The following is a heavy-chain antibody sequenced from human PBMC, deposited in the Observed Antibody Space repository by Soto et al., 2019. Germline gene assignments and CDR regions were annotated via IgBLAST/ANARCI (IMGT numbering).Heavy chain of an antibody. CDR3: VRDRGVRDV. CDR1: GYTFTSYY. Sequence: QVQLVQSGAEVKKPGASVKVSCKASGYTFTSYYMHRVRQAPGQGLEWMGWINPDSGVTYYPHKFQDRVTMTRYTSISTAYMELSRLTSDDTALYYCVRDRGVRDVWGQGTTVIVSS. V-gene: IGHV1-2*02. D-gene: IGHD2-8*01. J-gene: IGHJ6*02. CDR2: INPDSGVT.